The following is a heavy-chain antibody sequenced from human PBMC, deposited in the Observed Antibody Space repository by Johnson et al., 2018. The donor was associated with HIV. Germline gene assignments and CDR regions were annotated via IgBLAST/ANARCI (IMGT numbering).Heavy chain of an antibody. D-gene: IGHD1-14*01. CDR2: ISYDGTNK. CDR3: ARDRYHSPLRPGSGAFDI. Sequence: QVQLVESGGGVVQPGRSLRLSCAASGFPVSSYAMHWVRQAPGKGLEWVAVISYDGTNKYYADPVQGRFTISRDNSKNTLNLQMNSLRVDDTAVYYCARDRYHSPLRPGSGAFDIWGQGTMVTVSS. V-gene: IGHV3-30-3*01. CDR1: GFPVSSYA. J-gene: IGHJ3*02.